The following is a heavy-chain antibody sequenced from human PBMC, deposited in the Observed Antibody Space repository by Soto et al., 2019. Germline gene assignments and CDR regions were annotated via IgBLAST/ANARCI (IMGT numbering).Heavy chain of an antibody. CDR2: INHSGST. CDR3: ARSVLGSSGYYYFYYYGMDV. CDR1: RGSFSGYY. D-gene: IGHD3-22*01. V-gene: IGHV4-34*01. Sequence: SPTLSLTCAVYRGSFSGYYWRWSRQPPGEGLEWIGEINHSGSTNYNPSLKSRVTISVDTSKNQFSLKLSSVTAADTAVYYCARSVLGSSGYYYFYYYGMDVWGQGTTVT. J-gene: IGHJ6*02.